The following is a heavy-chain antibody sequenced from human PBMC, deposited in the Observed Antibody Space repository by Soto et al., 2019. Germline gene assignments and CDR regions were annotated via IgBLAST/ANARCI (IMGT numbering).Heavy chain of an antibody. CDR2: ISYDGSNK. V-gene: IGHV3-30*18. CDR3: AKDRGEWLRYSGYFDY. Sequence: GGSLRLSCAASGFTFSSYGMHWVRQAPGKGLEWVAVISYDGSNKYYADSVKGRFTISRDNSKNTLYLQMNSLRAEDTAVYYCAKDRGEWLRYSGYFDYWGQGTLVTVSS. D-gene: IGHD5-12*01. CDR1: GFTFSSYG. J-gene: IGHJ4*02.